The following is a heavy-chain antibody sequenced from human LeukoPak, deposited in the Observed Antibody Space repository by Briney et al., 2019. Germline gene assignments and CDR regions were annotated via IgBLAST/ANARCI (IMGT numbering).Heavy chain of an antibody. CDR3: AREHPQYNWNDGGWFDP. CDR1: GGTFSSYA. D-gene: IGHD1-20*01. J-gene: IGHJ5*02. V-gene: IGHV1-69*01. Sequence: SVKVSCKASGGTFSSYAISWVRQAPGQGLEWMGGIIPIFGTANYAQKFQGRVTITADESTSTAYMELSSLRSEDTAVYYCAREHPQYNWNDGGWFDPWGQGTLVTVSS. CDR2: IIPIFGTA.